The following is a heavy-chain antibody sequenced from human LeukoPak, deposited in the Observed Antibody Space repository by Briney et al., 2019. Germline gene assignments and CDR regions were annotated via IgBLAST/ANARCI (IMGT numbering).Heavy chain of an antibody. J-gene: IGHJ6*03. Sequence: SVKVSCKASGGTFISYAISWVRQAPGQGLEWMGGIIPIFGTANYAQKFQGRVTITTDESTSTAYMELSSLRSEDTAVYYCARDPGIAAAGTLKHYYYMDVWGKGTTVTVSS. CDR3: ARDPGIAAAGTLKHYYYMDV. CDR2: IIPIFGTA. V-gene: IGHV1-69*05. D-gene: IGHD6-13*01. CDR1: GGTFISYA.